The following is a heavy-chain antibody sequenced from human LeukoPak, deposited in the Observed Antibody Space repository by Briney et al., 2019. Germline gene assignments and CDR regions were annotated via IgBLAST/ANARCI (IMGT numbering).Heavy chain of an antibody. CDR3: ARTYSGSLSSVDY. J-gene: IGHJ4*02. D-gene: IGHD1-26*01. Sequence: GASVKVSCKASGYTFTSYGISWVRQAPGQGLEWMGWISAYNGNTNYAQKFQGRVTMTRDTSISTAYMELSRLRSDDTAVYYCARTYSGSLSSVDYWGQGTLVTVSS. CDR2: ISAYNGNT. V-gene: IGHV1-18*01. CDR1: GYTFTSYG.